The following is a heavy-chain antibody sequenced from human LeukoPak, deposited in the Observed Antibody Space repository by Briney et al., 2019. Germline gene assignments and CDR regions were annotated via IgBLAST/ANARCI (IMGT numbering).Heavy chain of an antibody. D-gene: IGHD3-9*01. CDR3: ARGPRGDFGWSLHFDY. V-gene: IGHV3-21*01. Sequence: GGSLRLSCAASGFTFSSYSMNWVRQAPGKGLEWVESSNSSCSDIYYAALVKGRFTISRGNAKNSLFLQINVRRAEGTAGYYFARGPRGDFGWSLHFDYWGPGTLVTVSS. CDR1: GFTFSSYS. CDR2: SNSSCSDI. J-gene: IGHJ4*02.